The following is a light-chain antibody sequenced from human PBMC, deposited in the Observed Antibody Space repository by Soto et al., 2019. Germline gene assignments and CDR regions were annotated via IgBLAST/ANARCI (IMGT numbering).Light chain of an antibody. CDR2: DVT. CDR3: SSYTTRSTLV. J-gene: IGLJ2*01. Sequence: QSVLTQPASVSGSPGQSITISCTGTSSGVGAYDFVSWYQHSPGKAPKLVTFDVTHRPPGISDRFSGSKSANTASLTISGLQAADEAFYYCSSYTTRSTLVFGGGTKLTVL. V-gene: IGLV2-14*01. CDR1: SSGVGAYDF.